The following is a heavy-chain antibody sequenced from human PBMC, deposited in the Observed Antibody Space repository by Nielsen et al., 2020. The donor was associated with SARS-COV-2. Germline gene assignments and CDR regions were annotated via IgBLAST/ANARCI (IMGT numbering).Heavy chain of an antibody. CDR1: GFTFSDYY. CDR3: ATLGPLRAVAGPNYFDN. V-gene: IGHV3-11*03. CDR2: ISSSSSYT. J-gene: IGHJ4*02. D-gene: IGHD6-19*01. Sequence: GESLKISCAASGFTFSDYYMSWIRQAPGKGLEWVSYISSSSSYTNYADSVKGRFTISRDNAKNSLYLQMNSLRAEDTAVYFCATLGPLRAVAGPNYFDNWGQGSLVTVSS.